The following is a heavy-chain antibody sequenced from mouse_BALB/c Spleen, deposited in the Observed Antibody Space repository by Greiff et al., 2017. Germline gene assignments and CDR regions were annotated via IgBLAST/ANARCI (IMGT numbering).Heavy chain of an antibody. CDR2: ISSGGSYT. Sequence: EVKLMESGGDLVKPGGSLKLSCSASGFTFSSYGMSWVRQTPDKRLEWVATISSGGSYTYYPDSVKWRFTISRDNAKNTLYLQMSSLKSEDTAMYYCARQETSTATFAYWGQGTLVTVSA. D-gene: IGHD1-2*01. J-gene: IGHJ3*01. CDR3: ARQETSTATFAY. CDR1: GFTFSSYG. V-gene: IGHV5-6*01.